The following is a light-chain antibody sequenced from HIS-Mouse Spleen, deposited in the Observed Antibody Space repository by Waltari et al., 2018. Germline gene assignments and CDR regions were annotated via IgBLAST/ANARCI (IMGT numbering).Light chain of an antibody. Sequence: DIQMTQSPYTLSASVGDRFTITCRASQSISSWLAWYQQKPGKAPKLLIYKASSLESGVPSRFSGSGSGTEFTLTISSLQSDDFATYYCQQYNSYSWTFGQGTKVEIK. CDR2: KAS. J-gene: IGKJ1*01. CDR3: QQYNSYSWT. CDR1: QSISSW. V-gene: IGKV1-5*03.